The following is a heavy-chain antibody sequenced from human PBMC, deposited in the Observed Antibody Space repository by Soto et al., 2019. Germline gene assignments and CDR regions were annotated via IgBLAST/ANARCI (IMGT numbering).Heavy chain of an antibody. J-gene: IGHJ4*02. V-gene: IGHV4-34*01. CDR2: INHSGST. CDR1: GGSFSGYY. D-gene: IGHD2-21*02. Sequence: SETLSLTCAVYGGSFSGYYWSWIRQPPGKGLEWIGEINHSGSTNYNPSLKSRVTISVDTSKNQFSLKLSSVTTADTAVYYCARVNTVVTHYFDYWGQGTLVTVSS. CDR3: ARVNTVVTHYFDY.